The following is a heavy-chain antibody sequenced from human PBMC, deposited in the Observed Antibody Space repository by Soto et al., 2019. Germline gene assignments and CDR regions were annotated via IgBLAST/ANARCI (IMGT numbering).Heavy chain of an antibody. J-gene: IGHJ4*02. D-gene: IGHD3-3*01. CDR3: ARAPSYSFGVVIYVDY. Sequence: GGSLRLSCAASGFTFSGYCMNWVRQAPGKGLEWVASISISSSYIYYTESVKGRFTISRDNVKNSLHLQMNSLRAEDTAVYYCARAPSYSFGVVIYVDYWGQGTLVTVSS. CDR2: ISISSSYI. CDR1: GFTFSGYC. V-gene: IGHV3-21*01.